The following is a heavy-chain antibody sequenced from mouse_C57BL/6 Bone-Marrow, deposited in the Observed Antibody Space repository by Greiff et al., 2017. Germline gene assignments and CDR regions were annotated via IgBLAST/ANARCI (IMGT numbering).Heavy chain of an antibody. CDR3: ARRLYGEKDY. Sequence: EVNVVESGGGLVQPGGSLKLSCAASGFTFSDYYMYWVRQTPEKRLEWVAYISTGGGSTYYPDTVKGRFTISRDNAKNTLYLQMSRLKSEDTAMYYYARRLYGEKDYWGQGTSVTVAS. CDR2: ISTGGGST. D-gene: IGHD2-13*01. V-gene: IGHV5-12*01. CDR1: GFTFSDYY. J-gene: IGHJ4*01.